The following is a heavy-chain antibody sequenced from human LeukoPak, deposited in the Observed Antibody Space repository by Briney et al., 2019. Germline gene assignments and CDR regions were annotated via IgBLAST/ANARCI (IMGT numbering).Heavy chain of an antibody. Sequence: SETLSLTCTVSGGSISSYYWSWIRQPPGKGLDCIGYIYYSGTTNYNPSLKSRVTISLDTSKNQFSLKLTSVTAADTAVYYCARVSWFPGTSYYYMDVWGKGTTVTVSS. CDR1: GGSISSYY. D-gene: IGHD1-1*01. CDR3: ARVSWFPGTSYYYMDV. V-gene: IGHV4-59*01. CDR2: IYYSGTT. J-gene: IGHJ6*03.